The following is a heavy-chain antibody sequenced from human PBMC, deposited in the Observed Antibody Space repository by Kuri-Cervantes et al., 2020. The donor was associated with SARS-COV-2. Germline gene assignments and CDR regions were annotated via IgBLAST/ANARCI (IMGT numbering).Heavy chain of an antibody. V-gene: IGHV4-28*03. Sequence: SQTLSLTCAVSGYSISSSNWWGWIRQPPGKGLEWIGYIYYSGSTYYNPSLKSRVTMSVDTSKNQFSLKLSSVTAADTAVYCCARDMYYDSGDWYDSWGQGTLVTVSS. CDR2: IYYSGST. J-gene: IGHJ5*01. D-gene: IGHD3-3*01. CDR1: GYSISSSNW. CDR3: ARDMYYDSGDWYDS.